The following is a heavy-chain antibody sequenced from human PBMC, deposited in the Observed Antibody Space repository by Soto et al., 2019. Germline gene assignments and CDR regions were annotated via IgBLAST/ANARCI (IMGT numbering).Heavy chain of an antibody. CDR3: ASDRPDLLYYSDSSCYSGVGLDP. V-gene: IGHV1-18*01. J-gene: IGHJ5*02. CDR1: GYTFTSYG. CDR2: ISAYNGNT. Sequence: QVQLVQSGAEVKKPGASVKVSCKASGYTFTSYGISWVRQAPGQGLEWMGWISAYNGNTNYAQKLQGRVTMTTDTSTSTAYMELRSLRSDDTAVYYCASDRPDLLYYSDSSCYSGVGLDPWGQGTLVTVSS. D-gene: IGHD3-22*01.